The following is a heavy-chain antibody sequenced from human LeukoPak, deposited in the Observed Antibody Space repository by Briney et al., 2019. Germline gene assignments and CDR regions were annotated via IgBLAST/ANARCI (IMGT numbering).Heavy chain of an antibody. D-gene: IGHD4-11*01. CDR2: IYYSGST. CDR1: GGSISSYY. J-gene: IGHJ4*02. CDR3: ARRGRYSNLFDY. V-gene: IGHV4-59*01. Sequence: SETLSLTCTVSGGSISSYYWSWIRQPPGKGLEWIGYIYYSGSTNYNPSLKSRVTISVDTSKNQFSLKLSSVTAADTAVYYCARRGRYSNLFDYWGQGTLVTVS.